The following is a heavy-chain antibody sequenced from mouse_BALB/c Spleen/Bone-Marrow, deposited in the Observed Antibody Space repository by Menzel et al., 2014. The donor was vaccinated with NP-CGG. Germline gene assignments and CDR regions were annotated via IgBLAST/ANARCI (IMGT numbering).Heavy chain of an antibody. CDR2: ISGGGNYT. J-gene: IGHJ2*01. CDR3: ARNYYGYDGYFDY. CDR1: GFTFSSNG. D-gene: IGHD2-2*01. Sequence: EVHLVESGGGLVKPGGSLKLSCAASGFTFSSNGMSWVRQTPEKRLEWVATISGGGNYTYYPDSVKGRFTISRDNAKNNLYLQMSSLRSEDTAFYYCARNYYGYDGYFDYWDQGTTLTVSS. V-gene: IGHV5-9-2*01.